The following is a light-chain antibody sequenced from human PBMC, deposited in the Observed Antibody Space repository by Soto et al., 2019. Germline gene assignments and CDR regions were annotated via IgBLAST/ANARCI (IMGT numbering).Light chain of an antibody. V-gene: IGLV2-14*01. CDR3: ISYINRSTSYV. J-gene: IGLJ1*01. CDR1: SSDVGESSH. CDR2: EVF. Sequence: QSALTQPAPVSGSPGQSITISCTGTSSDVGESSHVAWYQQHPRTTPRLITYEVFNRPPVNANRFSGAKAGNTPALTISGLQAEDEAEYYCISYINRSTSYVVGSGTKVTVI.